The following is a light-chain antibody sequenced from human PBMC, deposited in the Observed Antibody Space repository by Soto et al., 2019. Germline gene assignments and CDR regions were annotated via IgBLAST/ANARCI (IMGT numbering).Light chain of an antibody. Sequence: DIQMTQSPSSLSASVGDTVTITCRASQGIIDYLAWYQQRPGKVPKLLIYAASTLQTGVPSRFSGSGAGTDFTLTISSLQPEDVATYYCQKCDTAPQTFGQGTRVDIK. CDR2: AAS. V-gene: IGKV1-27*01. J-gene: IGKJ1*01. CDR1: QGIIDY. CDR3: QKCDTAPQT.